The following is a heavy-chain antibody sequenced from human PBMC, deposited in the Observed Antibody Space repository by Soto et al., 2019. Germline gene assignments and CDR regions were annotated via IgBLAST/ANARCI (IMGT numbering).Heavy chain of an antibody. D-gene: IGHD2-15*01. J-gene: IGHJ3*02. Sequence: GGYLRLSCVASGFAFNNYAMSWVRQAPGKGLEWVSSISDSGGSTYYADSVKGRFTISRDNPKNTLYLQMNSLRAGDTAVYYCAKALNYGGSARLAFDIWGQGTMVTVSS. V-gene: IGHV3-23*01. CDR1: GFAFNNYA. CDR3: AKALNYGGSARLAFDI. CDR2: ISDSGGST.